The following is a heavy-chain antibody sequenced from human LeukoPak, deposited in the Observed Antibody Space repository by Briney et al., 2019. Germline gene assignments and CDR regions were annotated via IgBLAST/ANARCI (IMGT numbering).Heavy chain of an antibody. CDR1: GFTFSSYG. J-gene: IGHJ4*02. CDR3: AKDPEYQLLYPPYFDY. CDR2: IRYDGSNK. Sequence: PGGSLRLSCAASGFTFSSYGMHWVRQAPGKGLEWVAFIRYDGSNKYYADSVKGRFTISRDNSKNTLYLQMNSLRAEDTAVYYRAKDPEYQLLYPPYFDYWGQGTLVTVSS. V-gene: IGHV3-30*02. D-gene: IGHD2-2*02.